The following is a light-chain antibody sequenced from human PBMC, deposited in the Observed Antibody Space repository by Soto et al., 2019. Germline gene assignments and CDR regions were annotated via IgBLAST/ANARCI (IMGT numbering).Light chain of an antibody. CDR2: GAS. CDR3: QHYDTLPPFT. CDR1: QDIRTS. J-gene: IGKJ3*01. V-gene: IGKV1-33*01. Sequence: DIQMTQSLSSLSASVGARVSITCQASQDIRTSLSWSQQKPGRAPKLLIYGASNLETGVPSRFRGSGSGTDFTFTISSLQPEDIATYYCQHYDTLPPFTFGPGTKVDIK.